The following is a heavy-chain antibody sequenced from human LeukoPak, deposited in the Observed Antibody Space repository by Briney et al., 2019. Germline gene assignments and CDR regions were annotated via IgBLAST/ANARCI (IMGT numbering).Heavy chain of an antibody. CDR3: AKASGAGEKYSYYMDV. J-gene: IGHJ6*03. CDR1: GFTFSSYG. D-gene: IGHD3-16*01. CDR2: IWYDGSNE. V-gene: IGHV3-33*06. Sequence: PGRSLRLSCAASGFTFSSYGMHWVRQAPGKGLEWVAIIWYDGSNEYYADSVKGRFSVSRDNSKNTVYVHIHTLRTEDTAIYYCAKASGAGEKYSYYMDVWGKGTTVTV.